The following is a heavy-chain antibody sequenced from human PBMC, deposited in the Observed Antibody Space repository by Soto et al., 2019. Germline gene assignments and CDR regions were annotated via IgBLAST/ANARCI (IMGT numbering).Heavy chain of an antibody. CDR2: LSASDGST. Sequence: EVQLLESGGGLVQPGGPLRLSCAASGFTFSNYAMSWVRQAPGKGLEWVSALSASDGSTYYADSVKGRFTISRDNSKNTLYLQMNSLRAEDTSVYDCAKKFLLGSGSYSYSFDYWGQGTLVTVSS. D-gene: IGHD3-10*01. V-gene: IGHV3-23*01. CDR3: AKKFLLGSGSYSYSFDY. CDR1: GFTFSNYA. J-gene: IGHJ4*02.